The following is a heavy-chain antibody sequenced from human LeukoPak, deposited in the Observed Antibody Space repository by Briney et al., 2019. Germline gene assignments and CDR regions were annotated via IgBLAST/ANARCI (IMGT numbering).Heavy chain of an antibody. CDR3: AGVGYYDFWSGYYGKAH. J-gene: IGHJ4*02. D-gene: IGHD3-3*01. Sequence: PSETLSLACAVYGGSFSGYYWSWIRQPPGKGLEWIGEINHSGSTNYNPSLKSRVTISVDTSKNQFSLKLSSVTAADTAVYYCAGVGYYDFWSGYYGKAHWGQGTLVTVSS. V-gene: IGHV4-34*01. CDR2: INHSGST. CDR1: GGSFSGYY.